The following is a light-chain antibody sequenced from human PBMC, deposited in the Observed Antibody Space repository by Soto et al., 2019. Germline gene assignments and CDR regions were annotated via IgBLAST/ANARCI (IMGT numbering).Light chain of an antibody. Sequence: EIVMTQSPATLSVSPGERATLSCTASQSVSSNLAWYQQKPCQTPRLRIYGASTRATGIPARFSGSGSGTEFTLSISSLQSEDVAVYYCQQYNNWPWTFGQGTKVEIK. CDR1: QSVSSN. J-gene: IGKJ1*01. CDR3: QQYNNWPWT. CDR2: GAS. V-gene: IGKV3-15*01.